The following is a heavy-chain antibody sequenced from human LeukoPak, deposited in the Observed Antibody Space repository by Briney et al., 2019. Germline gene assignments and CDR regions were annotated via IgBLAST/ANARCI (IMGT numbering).Heavy chain of an antibody. V-gene: IGHV4-59*01. CDR2: IYHSGST. D-gene: IGHD5-24*01. J-gene: IGHJ3*02. CDR3: ARVGGMTTINNAAFDI. Sequence: SEALSLTCTVSGGSINSYYWNWIRQPPGKGLEWIGYIYHSGSTNYNPSLKSRVTISLDTSKNQFSLKLTSVTAADTAIYYCARVGGMTTINNAAFDIWGQGTMVTVSS. CDR1: GGSINSYY.